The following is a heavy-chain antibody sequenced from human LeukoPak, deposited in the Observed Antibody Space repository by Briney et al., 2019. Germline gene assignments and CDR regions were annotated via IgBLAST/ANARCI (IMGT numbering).Heavy chain of an antibody. CDR1: GYTFTSYD. Sequence: ASVKVSCKASGYTFTSYDINWVRQATGQGLEWMGWMNPNSGNTGYAQKFQGRVTMTRNTSISTVYMELSSLRSEDTAVYYCARASSSWPSAVRHMDYWGQGTLVTVSS. J-gene: IGHJ4*02. CDR3: ARASSSWPSAVRHMDY. CDR2: MNPNSGNT. V-gene: IGHV1-8*01. D-gene: IGHD6-13*01.